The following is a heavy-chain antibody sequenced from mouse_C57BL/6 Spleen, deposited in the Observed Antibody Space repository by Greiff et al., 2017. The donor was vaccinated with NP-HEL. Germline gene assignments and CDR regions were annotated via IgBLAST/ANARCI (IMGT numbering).Heavy chain of an antibody. Sequence: EVQLQQSGAELVRPGASVKLSCTASGFNIKDYYMHWVKQRPEQGLEWIGRIDPEDGDTEYAPKFQGKATMTADTSSNTAYLQLSSLTSEDTAVYYCTTRGPEYDGSSYAWFAYWGQGTLVTVSA. CDR3: TTRGPEYDGSSYAWFAY. CDR1: GFNIKDYY. CDR2: IDPEDGDT. V-gene: IGHV14-1*01. J-gene: IGHJ3*01. D-gene: IGHD1-1*01.